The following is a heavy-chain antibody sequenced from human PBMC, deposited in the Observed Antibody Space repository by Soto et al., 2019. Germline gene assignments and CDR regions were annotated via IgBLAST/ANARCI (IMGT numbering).Heavy chain of an antibody. CDR1: GFTFSSYD. D-gene: IGHD1-7*01. J-gene: IGHJ4*02. Sequence: EVQLAESGGGMVQPGGSLRLSCVASGFTFSSYDMHWVRQAPGKGLEYVSSISSNGGTTYYGNSVKGRFTTSRDNSKNTLYLQMGSLSADDMAVYYSVTPVSANYHYWCQGTLVTFSS. CDR3: VTPVSANYHY. CDR2: ISSNGGTT. V-gene: IGHV3-64*01.